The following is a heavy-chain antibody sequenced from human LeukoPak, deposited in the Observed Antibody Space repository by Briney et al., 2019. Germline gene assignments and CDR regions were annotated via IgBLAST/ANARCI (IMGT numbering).Heavy chain of an antibody. CDR2: INPNSGGT. V-gene: IGHV1-2*02. D-gene: IGHD2-15*01. CDR3: ARDRRMVAATPFDY. J-gene: IGHJ4*02. Sequence: ASVKVSCKASGYTFTGYYIHWVRQAPGQGLEWMGWINPNSGGTNYAQKFQGRVTMTRDTSISTAYMELSRLRSDDTAVYYCARDRRMVAATPFDYWGQGTLVTVSS. CDR1: GYTFTGYY.